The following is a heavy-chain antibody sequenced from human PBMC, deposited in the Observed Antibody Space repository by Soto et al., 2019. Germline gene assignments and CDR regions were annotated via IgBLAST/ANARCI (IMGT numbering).Heavy chain of an antibody. D-gene: IGHD2-15*01. V-gene: IGHV4-4*02. CDR3: AGLGMVAAHREFDP. Sequence: QVQLQESGPGLVKPSGTLSLTCAVSSGPISSSNWWTWVRQPPGKGLEWLGEINQSGSPNYNPSLRSRVTISVDKSKSQCFLKLSSVTAADTAIYYCAGLGMVAAHREFDPWGQGTVVTVSS. CDR1: SGPISSSNW. CDR2: INQSGSP. J-gene: IGHJ5*02.